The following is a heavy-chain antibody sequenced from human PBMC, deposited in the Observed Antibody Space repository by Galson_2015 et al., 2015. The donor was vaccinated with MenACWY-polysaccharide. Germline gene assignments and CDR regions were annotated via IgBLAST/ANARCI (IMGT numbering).Heavy chain of an antibody. CDR2: VYASGST. Sequence: SETLSLTCTVSGASISHSYWTWIRQPAGQGLEWIGRVYASGSTNSNPSLKRRLTMSVDTSKNQFSLGLSSVTAADTASYYCARVRGGQWPRYSMDVWGQGTTSPVSS. D-gene: IGHD6-19*01. V-gene: IGHV4-4*07. CDR3: ARVRGGQWPRYSMDV. J-gene: IGHJ6*02. CDR1: GASISHSY.